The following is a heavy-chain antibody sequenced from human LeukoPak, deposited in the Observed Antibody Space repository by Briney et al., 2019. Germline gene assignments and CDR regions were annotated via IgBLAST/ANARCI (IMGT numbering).Heavy chain of an antibody. CDR1: GGTFTIYA. D-gene: IGHD6-13*01. V-gene: IGHV1-2*02. CDR2: INPNSGGT. CDR3: ARDRKAAAGTSGAFDI. Sequence: ASVRVSCKASGGTFTIYAFTWVRQAPGQGLEWMGWINPNSGGTNYAQKFQGRVTMTRDTSISTAYMELSRLRSDDTAVYYCARDRKAAAGTSGAFDIWGQGTMVTVSS. J-gene: IGHJ3*02.